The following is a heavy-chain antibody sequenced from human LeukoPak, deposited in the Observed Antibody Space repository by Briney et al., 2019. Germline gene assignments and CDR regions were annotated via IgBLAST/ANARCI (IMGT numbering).Heavy chain of an antibody. D-gene: IGHD2-15*01. CDR2: VSSDGNT. J-gene: IGHJ4*02. CDR3: ARLDCLVEGCYNH. Sequence: SDPLSLPCCLCGDSVTSSHWKWIRQPRGKGLEGMGYVSSDGNTSYTPSLRRRLIMSVDTAKNDISLILTSVTAADTAIYYCARLDCLVEGCYNHWGRGTLVTVSS. V-gene: IGHV4-59*08. CDR1: GDSVTSSH.